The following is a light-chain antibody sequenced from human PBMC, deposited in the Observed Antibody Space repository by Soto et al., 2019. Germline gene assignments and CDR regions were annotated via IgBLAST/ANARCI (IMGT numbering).Light chain of an antibody. J-gene: IGKJ1*01. Sequence: DIQMTQSPSTLSASIGDTVTITCLASQSISSWLPWYQQSPGKAPQLLIYDASILQNGVPSRFSGSGSVTEFTLTISSLQPEEAATSYVQQYNGDSRTFGQGTKVEIK. CDR2: DAS. V-gene: IGKV1-5*01. CDR3: QQYNGDSRT. CDR1: QSISSW.